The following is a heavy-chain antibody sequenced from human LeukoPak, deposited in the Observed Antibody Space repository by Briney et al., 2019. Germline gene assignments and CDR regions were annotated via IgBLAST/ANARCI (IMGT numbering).Heavy chain of an antibody. CDR3: ARDAGNSGYGCDL. CDR1: GFIFSQYS. D-gene: IGHD5-12*01. Sequence: PGGSLRLSCAASGFIFSQYSINWVRQAPGKGLEWVSHIRSTGDTFYADSVKGRFTISRDNARNSLYLQMNSLRAEDTAKYYCARDAGNSGYGCDLWGQGTLVTVSS. J-gene: IGHJ5*02. V-gene: IGHV3-48*01. CDR2: IRSTGDT.